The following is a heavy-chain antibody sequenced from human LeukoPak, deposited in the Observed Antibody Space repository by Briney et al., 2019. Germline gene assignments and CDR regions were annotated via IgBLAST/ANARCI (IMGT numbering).Heavy chain of an antibody. CDR2: INHSGST. V-gene: IGHV4-34*01. Sequence: SETLSLTCAVYGGSFSGYYWSWIRQPPGKGLEWIGEINHSGSTNYNPSLKSRVTISVDTSKNQFSLKLSSVTAADTAVYYCARVRLRYFDWVFSAFDIWGQGKMVTVSS. CDR1: GGSFSGYY. J-gene: IGHJ3*02. D-gene: IGHD3-9*01. CDR3: ARVRLRYFDWVFSAFDI.